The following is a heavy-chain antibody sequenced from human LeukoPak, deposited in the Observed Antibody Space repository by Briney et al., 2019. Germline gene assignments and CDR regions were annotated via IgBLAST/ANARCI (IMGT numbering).Heavy chain of an antibody. J-gene: IGHJ4*02. CDR2: IYCGDSDT. D-gene: IGHD3/OR15-3a*01. Sequence: GESLKISCKASGNSFTSYWIAWVRQMPGKGLEWMGIIYCGDSDTRYSPSFQGQVTISADMSISIAYLQWSSLKATDTAMYYCASGLSLAHHFDYWGQGALVTVSP. CDR1: GNSFTSYW. CDR3: ASGLSLAHHFDY. V-gene: IGHV5-51*01.